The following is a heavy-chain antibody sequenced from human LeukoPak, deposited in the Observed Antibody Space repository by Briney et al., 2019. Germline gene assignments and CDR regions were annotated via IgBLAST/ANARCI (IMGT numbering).Heavy chain of an antibody. J-gene: IGHJ4*02. D-gene: IGHD3-10*01. Sequence: GASVKVSCKASGYPFTGYYLHWVRQAPGQGLEWMGWINPDSGGTDYEQKFQGRVTMTRDTSITTVYMELSSLRSDDTAVYYCARDYYGSGSYYQLGYWGQGTLVTVSS. CDR1: GYPFTGYY. V-gene: IGHV1-2*02. CDR2: INPDSGGT. CDR3: ARDYYGSGSYYQLGY.